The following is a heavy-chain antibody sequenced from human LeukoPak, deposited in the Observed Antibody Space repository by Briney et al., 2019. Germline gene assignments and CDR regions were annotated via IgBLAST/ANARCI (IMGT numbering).Heavy chain of an antibody. CDR1: GYTFTGHY. CDR3: ARDSSRSTWYGGSSD. J-gene: IGHJ4*02. CDR2: ISPDSGDT. V-gene: IGHV1-2*02. Sequence: ASVKVSCKASGYTFTGHYIHWVRQAPGQGLEWMGYISPDSGDTNYAQKFQGRVTLTGDTSITTTYMDLSSLRSDDTAVYYCARDSSRSTWYGGSSDWGQGTLVIVSS. D-gene: IGHD6-13*01.